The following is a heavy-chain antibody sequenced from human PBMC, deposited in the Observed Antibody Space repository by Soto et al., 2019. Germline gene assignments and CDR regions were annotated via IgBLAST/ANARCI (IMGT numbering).Heavy chain of an antibody. J-gene: IGHJ4*02. Sequence: LSLTCSVSGASVSSGSHYWSWIRQSPGKGLEWIGFIYYSGSTNYNPSLKSRVTISVDTSKNQFSLKVSSVTAADTAVYFCARDTPGSSSSHFFDQWGQGTLVTVSS. D-gene: IGHD6-6*01. V-gene: IGHV4-61*01. CDR3: ARDTPGSSSSHFFDQ. CDR2: IYYSGST. CDR1: GASVSSGSHY.